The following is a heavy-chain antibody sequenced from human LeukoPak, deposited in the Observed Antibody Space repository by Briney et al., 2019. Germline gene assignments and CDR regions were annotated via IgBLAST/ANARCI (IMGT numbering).Heavy chain of an antibody. CDR2: ISSASSII. J-gene: IGHJ4*02. CDR3: ARENRALGDF. V-gene: IGHV3-48*02. CDR1: GFSFNIYT. D-gene: IGHD3-16*01. Sequence: GGSLRLSCAASGFSFNIYTMNWVRQAPGKGLEWVSYISSASSIIYYADSVKGRFTISRDNAKNSLYLQMNSLRDEDTAIYYCARENRALGDFWGQGTLVTVSS.